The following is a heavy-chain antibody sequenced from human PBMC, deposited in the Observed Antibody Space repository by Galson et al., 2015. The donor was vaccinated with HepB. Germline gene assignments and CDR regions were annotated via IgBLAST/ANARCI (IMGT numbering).Heavy chain of an antibody. V-gene: IGHV3-23*01. J-gene: IGHJ1*01. D-gene: IGHD2-15*01. CDR3: AKDWVAAPLAGAEYFQH. CDR2: ISGSGGST. CDR1: GFTFSSYA. Sequence: SLRLSCAASGFTFSSYAMSWVRQAPGKGLEWVSAISGSGGSTYYADSVKGRFTISRDNSKNTLYLQMNSLRAEDTAVYYCAKDWVAAPLAGAEYFQHWGQGTLVTVSS.